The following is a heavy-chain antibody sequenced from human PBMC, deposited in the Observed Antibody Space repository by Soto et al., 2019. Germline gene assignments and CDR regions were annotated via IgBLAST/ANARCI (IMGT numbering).Heavy chain of an antibody. CDR1: GFTFSSYA. V-gene: IGHV3-23*01. CDR3: AKDLRRARGEFDY. J-gene: IGHJ4*02. Sequence: EVQLLESGGGLVQPGGSLRLSCAASGFTFSSYAMSWVRQAPGKGLEWVSAISGSGGSTYYADSVKVRFTISRDNSKNTLYLQMSSLRAEDTAVYYCAKDLRRARGEFDYWGQGTLVTVSS. CDR2: ISGSGGST.